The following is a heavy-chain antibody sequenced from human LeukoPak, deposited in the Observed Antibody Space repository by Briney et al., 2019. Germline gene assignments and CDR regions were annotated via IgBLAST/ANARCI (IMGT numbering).Heavy chain of an antibody. Sequence: SETLSLTCAVCGGSFRGYYWSWIRQPPGKGLEWIGEINHSGNTNYNPTLKSRVTISVDPYKNQFSLKLSSVTAADTGVYYCARGRKMRGEASGYFDLWGRGTLVTVSS. V-gene: IGHV4-34*01. D-gene: IGHD3-16*01. CDR3: ARGRKMRGEASGYFDL. CDR1: GGSFRGYY. J-gene: IGHJ2*01. CDR2: INHSGNT.